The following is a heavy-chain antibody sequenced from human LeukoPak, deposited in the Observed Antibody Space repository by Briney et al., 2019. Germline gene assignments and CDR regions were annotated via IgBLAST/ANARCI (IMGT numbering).Heavy chain of an antibody. CDR3: ARVDYYDSSGYMYYFDY. V-gene: IGHV3-30*03. CDR1: RFTFSTYG. CDR2: ISFDGSIE. J-gene: IGHJ4*02. D-gene: IGHD3-22*01. Sequence: GGSLRLSCAASRFTFSTYGMHWVRQAPGKGLDWVAVISFDGSIEYYADSVKGRFTISRDNSKNTLYLQMNNLKTEDTAVYYCARVDYYDSSGYMYYFDYWGQGTLVTVSS.